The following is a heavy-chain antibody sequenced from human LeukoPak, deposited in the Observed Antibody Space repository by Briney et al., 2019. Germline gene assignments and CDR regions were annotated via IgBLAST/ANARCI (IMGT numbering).Heavy chain of an antibody. CDR2: TYYRSKWYN. J-gene: IGHJ4*02. CDR3: AREQWLVTGNFDY. Sequence: SQTLSLTCAISGDSVSSNSAAWTWIRQSPSRGLEWLGRTYYRSKWYNDYAVSVKSRITINPDTSKNQFSLQLNSVTPEDTAVYYCAREQWLVTGNFDYWGQGTLVTVSS. D-gene: IGHD6-19*01. V-gene: IGHV6-1*01. CDR1: GDSVSSNSAA.